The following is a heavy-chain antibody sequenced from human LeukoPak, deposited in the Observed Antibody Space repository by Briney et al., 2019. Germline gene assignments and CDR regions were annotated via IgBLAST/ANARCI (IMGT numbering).Heavy chain of an antibody. CDR2: INPSGGST. CDR3: ARDRGFQLVYF. CDR1: GYTFTSYY. Sequence: ASVKVSCKASGYTFTSYYMHWVRQAPGQGLEWMGIINPSGGSTSYAQKFQGGVTMTRDTSTSTVYMELSSLRSEDTAVYYCARDRGFQLVYFWGQGTLVTVSS. V-gene: IGHV1-46*01. D-gene: IGHD2-2*02. J-gene: IGHJ4*02.